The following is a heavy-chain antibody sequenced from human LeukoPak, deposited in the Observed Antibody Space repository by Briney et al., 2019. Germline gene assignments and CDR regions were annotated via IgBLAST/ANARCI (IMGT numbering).Heavy chain of an antibody. CDR3: ARYGGARASYLTKAWFDR. Sequence: GESLNISCQGSGYSFPYYWIAWVRQAPGKGLEWIGIIHSDDSATRYTPSFRGQVTISAHKSTPTAYRHWNRLQASDSAIYYCARYGGARASYLTKAWFDRWGQAAPVTVSS. V-gene: IGHV5-51*01. J-gene: IGHJ5*02. CDR1: GYSFPYYW. CDR2: IHSDDSAT. D-gene: IGHD2-2*02.